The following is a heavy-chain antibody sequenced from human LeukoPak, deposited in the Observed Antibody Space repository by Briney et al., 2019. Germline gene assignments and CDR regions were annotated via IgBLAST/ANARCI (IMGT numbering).Heavy chain of an antibody. CDR2: IYYSGST. CDR3: ARSVEGYCSGGSCYSYPYYMDV. D-gene: IGHD2-15*01. Sequence: SETLSLTCTVPGGSISSYYWSWIRQPPGKGLEWIGYIYYSGSTNYNPSLKSRVTISVDTSKNQFSLKLSSVTAADTAVYYCARSVEGYCSGGSCYSYPYYMDVWGKGTTVTVSS. V-gene: IGHV4-59*01. J-gene: IGHJ6*03. CDR1: GGSISSYY.